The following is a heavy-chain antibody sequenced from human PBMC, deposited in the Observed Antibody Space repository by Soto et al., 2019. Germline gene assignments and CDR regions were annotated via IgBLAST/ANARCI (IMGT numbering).Heavy chain of an antibody. V-gene: IGHV4-59*01. J-gene: IGHJ6*02. D-gene: IGHD1-1*01. CDR3: ARGVGSGFHNFRVYYYAMDV. Sequence: QVQLQESGPGLVKPSETLSLACSVSGGSISDFYWIWIRQPPGKGMEYIGYIFHTGFTESNPSLKSRVIMTVDMSKNEFSLRLNSVTAADTARYSCARGVGSGFHNFRVYYYAMDVWGQGTTVTVSS. CDR2: IFHTGFT. CDR1: GGSISDFY.